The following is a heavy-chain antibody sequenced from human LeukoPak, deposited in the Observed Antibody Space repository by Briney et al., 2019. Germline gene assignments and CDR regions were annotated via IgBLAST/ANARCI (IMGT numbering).Heavy chain of an antibody. CDR3: ARDYWYSNYSVYFDY. V-gene: IGHV4-4*07. CDR2: IYTSGSS. J-gene: IGHJ4*02. CDR1: GGSISSYY. Sequence: PLETLSLTCTVSGGSISSYYCSWIRQPAGQGLEWIGRIYTSGSSTYNPSLKSRVTMSVATSKNQFSLKLSSVIAAAPAVYYCARDYWYSNYSVYFDYWGQGTLVTVSS. D-gene: IGHD4-11*01.